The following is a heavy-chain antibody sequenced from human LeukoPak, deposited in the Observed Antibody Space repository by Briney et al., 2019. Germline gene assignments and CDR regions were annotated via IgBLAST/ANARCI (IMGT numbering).Heavy chain of an antibody. CDR3: ARTLWSGLELEGPDFDY. J-gene: IGHJ4*02. CDR2: IYPGDSDT. Sequence: GASLKISCKGSGYSFTSYWIGWVRPMPGKGLEWMGIIYPGDSDTRYSPSFQGQVTISADKSISTAYLQWSSLKASDTAMYYCARTLWSGLELEGPDFDYWGQGTLVTVSS. D-gene: IGHD1-7*01. CDR1: GYSFTSYW. V-gene: IGHV5-51*01.